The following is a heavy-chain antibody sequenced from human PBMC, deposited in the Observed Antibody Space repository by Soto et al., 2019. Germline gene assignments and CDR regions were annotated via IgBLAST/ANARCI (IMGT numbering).Heavy chain of an antibody. V-gene: IGHV1-2*02. D-gene: IGHD3-10*01. Sequence: ASVKVSCKASGYTFTGYYMHWVRQAPGQGLEWMGWINPNSGGTNYAQKFQGRVTMTRDTSISTAYMELSRLRSDDTAVYYFARSGAGRASTHHYYYYDXXXWGQGTTVTVSS. CDR2: INPNSGGT. J-gene: IGHJ6*02. CDR1: GYTFTGYY. CDR3: ARSGAGRASTHHYYYYDXXX.